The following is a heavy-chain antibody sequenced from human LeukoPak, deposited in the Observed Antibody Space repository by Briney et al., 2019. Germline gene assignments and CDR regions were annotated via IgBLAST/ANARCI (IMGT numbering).Heavy chain of an antibody. Sequence: GRSLRLSCAASGFTFSSYAMHWVRQAPGKGLEWVAVISNDGRHKYFADSAKGRFTINPDTSKNQFSLQLNSVTPEDTAVYYCARAPGSSWAAYGMDVWGQGTTVTVSS. D-gene: IGHD6-13*01. CDR3: ARAPGSSWAAYGMDV. J-gene: IGHJ6*02. V-gene: IGHV3-30*04. CDR1: GFTFSSYA. CDR2: ISNDGRHK.